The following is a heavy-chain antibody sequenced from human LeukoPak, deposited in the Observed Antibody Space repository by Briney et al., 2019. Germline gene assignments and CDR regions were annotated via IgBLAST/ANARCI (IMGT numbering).Heavy chain of an antibody. V-gene: IGHV3-33*06. CDR1: GFTFSSYG. D-gene: IGHD6-19*01. Sequence: GGSLRLSCAAYGFTFSSYGMHWVRQAPGKGLEWVAVIWYDGSNKYYADSVKGRFTISRDNSKNTLYLQMNSLRAEDTAVYYCAKDSVISSGWYCFDYWGQGTLVTVSS. CDR3: AKDSVISSGWYCFDY. J-gene: IGHJ4*02. CDR2: IWYDGSNK.